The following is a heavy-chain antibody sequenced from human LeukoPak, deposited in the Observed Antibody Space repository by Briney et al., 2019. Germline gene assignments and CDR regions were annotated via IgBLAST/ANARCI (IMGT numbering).Heavy chain of an antibody. J-gene: IGHJ4*02. V-gene: IGHV4-34*01. CDR2: INHSGST. CDR3: VRFGYSSSCELDY. CDR1: GGSFSGYY. D-gene: IGHD6-13*01. Sequence: PSESLSLTCAVYGGSFSGYYWSWIRQPPGKGLEWIGEINHSGSTNDNPSLKSRVTISVDTSKNQFSLKLSSVTAADTAVYYCVRFGYSSSCELDYWGQGTLVTVSS.